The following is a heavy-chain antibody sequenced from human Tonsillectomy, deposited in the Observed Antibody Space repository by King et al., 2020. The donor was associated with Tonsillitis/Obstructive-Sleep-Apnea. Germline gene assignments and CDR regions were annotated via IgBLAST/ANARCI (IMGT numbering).Heavy chain of an antibody. J-gene: IGHJ3*02. D-gene: IGHD5-24*01. CDR2: ISWNSGSI. V-gene: IGHV3-9*01. CDR1: GFTFDDYA. CDR3: AKDLRDDYNLHDAFDI. Sequence: VQLVESGGGLVQPGRSLRLSCAASGFTFDDYAMHWVRQAPGKGLEWVSGISWNSGSIGYADSVKGRFTISRDNAKNSLYLQMNSLRAEDTALYYCAKDLRDDYNLHDAFDIWGQGTMVTVSS.